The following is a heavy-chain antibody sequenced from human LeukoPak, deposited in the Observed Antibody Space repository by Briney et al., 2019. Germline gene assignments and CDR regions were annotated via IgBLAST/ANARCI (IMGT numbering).Heavy chain of an antibody. CDR3: ARAIGDILTGYYTPWAH. J-gene: IGHJ4*02. D-gene: IGHD3-9*01. V-gene: IGHV1-69*05. Sequence: EASVKVSCKASGGTFSSYAISWVRQAPGQGLEWMGGIIPIFGTANYAQKFQGRVTITTDESTSTAYMELSSLRSEDTAVYYCARAIGDILTGYYTPWAHWGQGTPVTVSS. CDR1: GGTFSSYA. CDR2: IIPIFGTA.